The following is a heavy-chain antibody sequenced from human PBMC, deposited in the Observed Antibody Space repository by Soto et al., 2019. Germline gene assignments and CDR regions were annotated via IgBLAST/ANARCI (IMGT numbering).Heavy chain of an antibody. CDR3: ASHLLRAVAGTFDY. CDR2: ISYDGSNK. V-gene: IGHV3-30-3*01. J-gene: IGHJ4*02. D-gene: IGHD6-19*01. CDR1: GFTFSSYA. Sequence: QVQLVASGGGVVQPGRSLRLSCAASGFTFSSYAMHWVRQAPGQGLVWVAVISYDGSNKYYADSVKGRFTISRNNSKNTLYLQMNSLRAEDTAVYYCASHLLRAVAGTFDYWGQGTLVTVSS.